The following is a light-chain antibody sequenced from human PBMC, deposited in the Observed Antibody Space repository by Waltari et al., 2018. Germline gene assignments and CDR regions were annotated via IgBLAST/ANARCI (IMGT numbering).Light chain of an antibody. J-gene: IGKJ1*01. Sequence: DIQMTQSPSTLSASVGDRVTFSCRATESINSWLAWYQQKPGKAPKLLISRSFNLESGVPSRFSGSGSGTEFILTISSLQPDDLATYHCQQYKRPPWTFGQGTKV. CDR1: ESINSW. V-gene: IGKV1-5*03. CDR3: QQYKRPPWT. CDR2: RSF.